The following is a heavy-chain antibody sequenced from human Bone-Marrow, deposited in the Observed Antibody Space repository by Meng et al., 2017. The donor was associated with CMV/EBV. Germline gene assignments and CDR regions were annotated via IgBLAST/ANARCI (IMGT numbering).Heavy chain of an antibody. J-gene: IGHJ5*02. D-gene: IGHD6-19*01. CDR3: ARGGYTSVWS. CDR1: RDHVSCTSAA. Sequence: ASSRDHVSCTSAAWTWIRQSPSRGLEWLGRTYYRSKWNNDYAASVKSRITIIPDTSKNEFSLQLNSVTPEDTAVYYCARGGYTSVWSWGQGTLVTVSS. CDR2: TYYRSKWNN. V-gene: IGHV6-1*01.